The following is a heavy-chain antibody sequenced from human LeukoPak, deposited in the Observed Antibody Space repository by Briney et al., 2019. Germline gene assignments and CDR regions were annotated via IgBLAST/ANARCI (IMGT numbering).Heavy chain of an antibody. CDR3: ARGDSSGSFDY. J-gene: IGHJ4*02. Sequence: SETLSLTCTVSGGSISSYYWSWIWQPAGKGLEWIGRVYANGNTNYNPSFKSRVTMSVDTSKNQFSLKLSSVTAADTAVYYCARGDSSGSFDYWGQGTLVTVSS. CDR1: GGSISSYY. V-gene: IGHV4-4*07. D-gene: IGHD3-22*01. CDR2: VYANGNT.